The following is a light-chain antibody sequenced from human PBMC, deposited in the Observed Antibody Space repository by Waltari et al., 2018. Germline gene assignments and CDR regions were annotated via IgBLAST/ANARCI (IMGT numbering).Light chain of an antibody. J-gene: IGLJ2*01. CDR1: LSYVGRYNL. Sequence: QSALTPPASVSGSPGPSITIPCPGTLSYVGRYNLVSWYQQHPGKAPKLMIYEGSKRPSGVSNRFSGSKSGNTASLTISGLQAEDEADYYCCSYAGSSTSVVFGGGTKLTVL. CDR3: CSYAGSSTSVV. V-gene: IGLV2-23*01. CDR2: EGS.